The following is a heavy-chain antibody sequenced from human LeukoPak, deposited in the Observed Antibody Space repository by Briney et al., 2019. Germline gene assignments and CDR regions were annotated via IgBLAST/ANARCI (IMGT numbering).Heavy chain of an antibody. CDR2: IRYDGSNK. CDR1: GFIFSSYG. CDR3: AKASGYSYGYAYYFDY. D-gene: IGHD5-18*01. V-gene: IGHV3-30*02. Sequence: GGSLRLSCAASGFIFSSYGMHWVRQAPGKGLEWVAFIRYDGSNKYYADSVKGRFTISRDNSKNTLYLQMNSLRAEDTAVYYCAKASGYSYGYAYYFDYWGQGTLVTVSS. J-gene: IGHJ4*02.